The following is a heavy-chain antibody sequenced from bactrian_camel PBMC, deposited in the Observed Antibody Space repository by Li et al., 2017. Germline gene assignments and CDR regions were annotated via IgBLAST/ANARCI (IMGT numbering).Heavy chain of an antibody. CDR2: ITSTGART. V-gene: IGHV3S40*01. D-gene: IGHD6*01. CDR1: GFMFSTYA. CDR3: AKGWGSRYSVPPP. J-gene: IGHJ4*01. Sequence: VQLVESGGGLVQPGGSLRLSCGASGFMFSTYAMSWVRQAPGKGLEWVSGITSTGARTLYADSVKGRFTIARDNAKNMLYLQLNSLKTEDMGMYYCAKGWGSRYSVPPPGGQGTQVTVS.